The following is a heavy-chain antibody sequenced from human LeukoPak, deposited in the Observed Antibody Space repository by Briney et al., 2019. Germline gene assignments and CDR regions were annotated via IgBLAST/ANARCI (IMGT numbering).Heavy chain of an antibody. V-gene: IGHV3-23*01. J-gene: IGHJ4*02. Sequence: GGSLRLSCAASGFTFTTYAMTWVRQAPGKGREWVSAISGSGDETYYADSVRGRFTISRDNPKNMLYLQMNSLRAEDTAVYYCVKGRISDDGLDFWGQGTLVTVCS. CDR1: GFTFTTYA. CDR2: ISGSGDET. CDR3: VKGRISDDGLDF. D-gene: IGHD6-13*01.